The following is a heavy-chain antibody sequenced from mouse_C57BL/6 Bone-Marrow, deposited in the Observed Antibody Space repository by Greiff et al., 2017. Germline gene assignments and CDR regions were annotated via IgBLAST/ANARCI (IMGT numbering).Heavy chain of an antibody. V-gene: IGHV1-66*01. CDR2: IYPGSGNT. CDR3: ASIGGYYVYYAMDY. Sequence: QVQLQQSGPELVKPGASVKISCKASGYSFTSYYIHWVKQRPGQGLEWIGWIYPGSGNTKYNEKFKGKATLTTDTSSSTAYMQLSSLTSEDSAVYYCASIGGYYVYYAMDYWGQGTSVTVSS. J-gene: IGHJ4*01. D-gene: IGHD2-3*01. CDR1: GYSFTSYY.